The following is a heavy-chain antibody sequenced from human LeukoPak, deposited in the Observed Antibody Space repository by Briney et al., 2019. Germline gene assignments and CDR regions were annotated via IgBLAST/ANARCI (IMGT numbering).Heavy chain of an antibody. V-gene: IGHV3-53*01. J-gene: IGHJ4*02. CDR1: GFTVSSNY. D-gene: IGHD1-1*01. CDR3: ARDSLAQYNFDY. CDR2: IYSGGST. Sequence: GGSLRLSCAASGFTVSSNYMSWVRQAPGKGLEWVSVIYSGGSTYYADSVKGRFTISRDNSKNTLYLQMNSLRAEDTAVYYCARDSLAQYNFDYWGQGTLVIVSS.